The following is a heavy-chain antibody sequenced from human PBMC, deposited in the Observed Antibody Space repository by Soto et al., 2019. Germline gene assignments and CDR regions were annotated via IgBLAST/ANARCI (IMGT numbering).Heavy chain of an antibody. CDR1: GGSFSGYY. CDR3: ARGRAARPDRRAFDI. V-gene: IGHV4-34*01. CDR2: INHSGST. D-gene: IGHD6-6*01. Sequence: QVQLQQWGAGLLKPSETLSLTCAVYGGSFSGYYWSWIRQPPGKGLEWIGEINHSGSTNYNPSLKSRVTISVDTSKNQFSLKRSSVTAADTAVYYCARGRAARPDRRAFDIWGQGTMVTVSS. J-gene: IGHJ3*02.